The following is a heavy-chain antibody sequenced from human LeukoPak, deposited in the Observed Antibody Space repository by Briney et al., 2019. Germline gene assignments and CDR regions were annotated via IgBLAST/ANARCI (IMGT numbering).Heavy chain of an antibody. CDR1: GFTFSRDS. CDR2: INGGSSPI. J-gene: IGHJ4*02. CDR3: AKDWPWPAAYTSPGDY. V-gene: IGHV3-48*01. D-gene: IGHD2-21*01. Sequence: PGGSLRLSCAASGFTFSRDSMNWVRQAPGKGLEWVSYINGGSSPIYYADSVRGRFTISRDNAKNSLYLQMNRLRPEDTAVYYCAKDWPWPAAYTSPGDYWGQGSLVTVSS.